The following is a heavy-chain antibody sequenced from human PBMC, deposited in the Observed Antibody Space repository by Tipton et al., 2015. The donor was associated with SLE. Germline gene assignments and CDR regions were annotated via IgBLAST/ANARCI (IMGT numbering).Heavy chain of an antibody. Sequence: SGFTFSSYGMHWVRQAPGKGLEWVANIKQDGSEKFYVDSVKGRFTISRDNAKNSLSLQMNGLRVEDTAVYYCARDRNRMDSFWSGYQGAFDMWGQGTMVTVSS. CDR1: GFTFSSYG. J-gene: IGHJ3*02. CDR3: ARDRNRMDSFWSGYQGAFDM. D-gene: IGHD3-3*01. V-gene: IGHV3-7*01. CDR2: IKQDGSEK.